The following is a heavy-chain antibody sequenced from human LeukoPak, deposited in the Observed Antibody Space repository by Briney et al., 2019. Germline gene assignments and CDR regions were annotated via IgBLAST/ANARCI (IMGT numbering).Heavy chain of an antibody. CDR2: FDPEDGET. CDR1: GYTLTELS. Sequence: ASVKVSCKVSGYTLTELSMHWVRQAPGKGLEWMGGFDPEDGETIYAQKFQGRVTMTEDTSTDTAYMELSSLRSEDTAVYYCATPMPYSGSYYAFDIWGQGTMVTASS. V-gene: IGHV1-24*01. CDR3: ATPMPYSGSYYAFDI. D-gene: IGHD1-26*01. J-gene: IGHJ3*02.